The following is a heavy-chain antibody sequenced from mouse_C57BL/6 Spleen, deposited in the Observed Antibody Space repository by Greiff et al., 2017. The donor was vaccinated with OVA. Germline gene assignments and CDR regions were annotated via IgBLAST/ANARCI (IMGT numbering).Heavy chain of an antibody. CDR1: GYSFTGYY. CDR2: INPSTGGT. CDR3: ARRGYYGSSLDY. V-gene: IGHV1-42*01. D-gene: IGHD1-1*01. J-gene: IGHJ2*01. Sequence: EVQLQQSGPELVKPGASVKISCKASGYSFTGYYMNWVKQSPEKSLEWIGEINPSTGGTTYNQKFKAKATLTVDKSSSTAYMQLKSLTSEDSAVYYCARRGYYGSSLDYWGQGTTLTVSS.